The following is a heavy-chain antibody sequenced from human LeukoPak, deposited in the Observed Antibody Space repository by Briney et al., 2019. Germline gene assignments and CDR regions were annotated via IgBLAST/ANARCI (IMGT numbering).Heavy chain of an antibody. D-gene: IGHD5-12*01. CDR2: IDSDGRTT. V-gene: IGHV3-74*01. Sequence: GGSLRLSCAASGFTFSIYWMYWVRQAPGKGLVWVSRIDSDGRTTDYADSLRGRFIISRDNSKNTLYLQMNSLKADDTAIYYCVVASDDLDLWGQGTTVTVSS. CDR1: GFTFSIYW. CDR3: VVASDDLDL. J-gene: IGHJ3*01.